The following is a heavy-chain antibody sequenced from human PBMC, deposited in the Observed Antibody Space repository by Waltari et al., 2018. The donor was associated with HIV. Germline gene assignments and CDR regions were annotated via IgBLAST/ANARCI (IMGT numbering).Heavy chain of an antibody. Sequence: EVQLVESGGGLVQPGGSLSLSCEAPGFTFSRSAMNWVRQATGKGLEWVSAIGTAGDTYYPGSVKGRFTISRENAKNSLYLQMNSLRAGDTAVYYCARVDEGAFDIWGQGTMVTVSS. CDR1: GFTFSRSA. CDR3: ARVDEGAFDI. CDR2: IGTAGDT. J-gene: IGHJ3*02. V-gene: IGHV3-13*04.